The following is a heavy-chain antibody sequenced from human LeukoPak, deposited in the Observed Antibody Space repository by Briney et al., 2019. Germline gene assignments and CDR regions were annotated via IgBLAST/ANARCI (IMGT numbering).Heavy chain of an antibody. J-gene: IGHJ5*02. CDR2: MNPNSGNT. CDR3: ARTQPEKYYDILTGYQHSNWFDP. CDR1: GYTFTSYD. D-gene: IGHD3-9*01. Sequence: ASVKVSCRASGYTFTSYDINWVRQATGQGLEWMGWMNPNSGNTGYAQKFQGRVTMTRNTSISTAYMELSSLRSEDTAVYYCARTQPEKYYDILTGYQHSNWFDPWGQGTLVTVSS. V-gene: IGHV1-8*01.